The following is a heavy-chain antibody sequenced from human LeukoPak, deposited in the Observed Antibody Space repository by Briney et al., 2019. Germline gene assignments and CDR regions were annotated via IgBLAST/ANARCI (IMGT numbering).Heavy chain of an antibody. CDR1: GYTFTSYG. Sequence: ASVKVSCKVSGYTFTSYGISWVRQAPGQGLEWMGWISAYNGNTNYAQKLQGRVTMTTDTSTSTAYMELRSLRSDDTAVYYCARNDPATVLLWFGGIFDYWGQGTLVTVSS. CDR2: ISAYNGNT. J-gene: IGHJ4*02. CDR3: ARNDPATVLLWFGGIFDY. D-gene: IGHD3-10*01. V-gene: IGHV1-18*01.